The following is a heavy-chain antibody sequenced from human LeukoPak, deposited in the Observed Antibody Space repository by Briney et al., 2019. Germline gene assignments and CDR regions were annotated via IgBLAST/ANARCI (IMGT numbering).Heavy chain of an antibody. D-gene: IGHD4-17*01. CDR1: GFTFRNYA. CDR3: ANIPPFDYGDYAIRLD. V-gene: IGHV3-23*01. J-gene: IGHJ4*02. Sequence: GASLRLSCAASGFTFRNYAMAWVRQAPGKGLECVSSIRNFGETHYADSVRGRFIISRDNSQNTLYLQMNRLRAEDSALYYCANIPPFDYGDYAIRLDWGQGTLVTVSS. CDR2: IRNFGET.